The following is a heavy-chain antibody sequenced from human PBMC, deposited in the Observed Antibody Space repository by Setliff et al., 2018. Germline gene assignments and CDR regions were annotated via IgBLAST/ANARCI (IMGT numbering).Heavy chain of an antibody. D-gene: IGHD1-26*01. V-gene: IGHV4-4*07. CDR1: GGSISNYY. CDR2: IYTSGST. J-gene: IGHJ3*02. CDR3: ARKGISALSGAFDM. Sequence: PSETLCLTCTVSGGSISNYYWSWIRQPAGKGLEWIGRIYTSGSTNYNPSLKSRVTMSVDTSKNQFSLKLSSVTAADTAVYYCARKGISALSGAFDMWGQGTMVTVSS.